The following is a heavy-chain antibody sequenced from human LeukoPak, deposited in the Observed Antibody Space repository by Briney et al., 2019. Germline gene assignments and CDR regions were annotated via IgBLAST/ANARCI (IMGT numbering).Heavy chain of an antibody. J-gene: IGHJ4*02. CDR2: IKQDGSEK. V-gene: IGHV3-7*03. D-gene: IGHD6-13*01. CDR3: ARAKGAAGTYLFDY. Sequence: GGSLRLSCAASRFTFITYWMSWVRQAPGKGLEWVANIKQDGSEKYYVDSVKGRFTISRDNAKNSLHLQMNSLRVEDTAVYYCARAKGAAGTYLFDYWGQGTLVTVSS. CDR1: RFTFITYW.